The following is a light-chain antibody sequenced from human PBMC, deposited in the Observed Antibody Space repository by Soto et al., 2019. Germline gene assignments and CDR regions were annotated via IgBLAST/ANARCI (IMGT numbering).Light chain of an antibody. CDR2: GAS. Sequence: EIVLTQYTETLSLSPGETATLSCRTSQSVSSNYLAWYQQKPGQAPRLLIYGASSRATGIPDRFSGSGSGTDFTLTISRLEPEDLAVYFCQQYGSSHRTFGQGTKVDIK. CDR1: QSVSSNY. J-gene: IGKJ1*01. CDR3: QQYGSSHRT. V-gene: IGKV3-20*01.